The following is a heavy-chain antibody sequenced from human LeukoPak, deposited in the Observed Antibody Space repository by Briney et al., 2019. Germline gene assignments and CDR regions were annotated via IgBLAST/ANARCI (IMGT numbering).Heavy chain of an antibody. Sequence: ASVKVSCKASGYTFTSYDINWVRQATGQGLEWMGWMNPNSGNTGYAQKFQGRVTMTRNTSISTAYMELSSLRSEDTAVYYCASGYYDSSGYYYANWFDPWGQGTLVTVSS. D-gene: IGHD3-22*01. J-gene: IGHJ5*02. CDR1: GYTFTSYD. CDR3: ASGYYDSSGYYYANWFDP. CDR2: MNPNSGNT. V-gene: IGHV1-8*01.